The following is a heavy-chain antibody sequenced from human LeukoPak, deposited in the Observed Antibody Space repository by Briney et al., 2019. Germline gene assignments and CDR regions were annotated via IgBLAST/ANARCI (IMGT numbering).Heavy chain of an antibody. CDR3: ASLAAAGDFQH. J-gene: IGHJ1*01. CDR1: GFTFSSYS. Sequence: GGSLRLSCAASGFTFSSYSMNWVRQAPGKGLEWVSSISSSSSYIYYADSVKGRFTISRDNAKNSLYLQMNSLRAEDTAVYNCASLAAAGDFQHWGQGTLVTVSS. CDR2: ISSSSSYI. D-gene: IGHD6-13*01. V-gene: IGHV3-21*01.